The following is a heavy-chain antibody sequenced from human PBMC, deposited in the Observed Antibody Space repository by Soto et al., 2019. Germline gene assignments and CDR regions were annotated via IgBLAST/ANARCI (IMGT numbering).Heavy chain of an antibody. CDR2: ITVTGGST. V-gene: IGHV3-23*01. D-gene: IGHD3-22*01. J-gene: IGHJ4*02. Sequence: GGSLRLSCAGSGFPFSTYAMTLARQSPGKGLEWVSAITVTGGSTYYADSVKGRFTISRDKSKNTLYLQMNSLRDGETAVYYCAKVRGLTWIVGSGRFDSWGQRTLFTV. CDR3: AKVRGLTWIVGSGRFDS. CDR1: GFPFSTYA.